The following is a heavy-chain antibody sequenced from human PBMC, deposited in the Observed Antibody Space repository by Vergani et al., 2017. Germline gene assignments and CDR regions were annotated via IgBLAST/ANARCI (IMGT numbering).Heavy chain of an antibody. Sequence: EVQLVESGGSVVRPGGSLRLSCAASGFTFDDYGMSWVRQAPGNGLEWVSGINWNGDSTGYADSVKGRFTISRDNAKNSLYLQMNSLRAEDTAVYYCARARYDFWSGMHAGFDIWGQGTMVTVSS. CDR1: GFTFDDYG. CDR3: ARARYDFWSGMHAGFDI. J-gene: IGHJ3*02. D-gene: IGHD3-3*01. CDR2: INWNGDST. V-gene: IGHV3-20*04.